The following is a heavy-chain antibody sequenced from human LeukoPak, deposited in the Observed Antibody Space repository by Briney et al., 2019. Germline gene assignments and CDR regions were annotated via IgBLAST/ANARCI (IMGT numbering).Heavy chain of an antibody. Sequence: PSETLSLTCTVSGGSISPYYWSWIRLPPGKGLEWIGYIYYSGSTNYNPSLKSRVTIAVDGSKNQFSLKLSSVTAADTAVYYCARNDGDIWGQGTMVTVSS. CDR2: IYYSGST. CDR3: ARNDGDI. CDR1: GGSISPYY. J-gene: IGHJ3*02. V-gene: IGHV4-59*08. D-gene: IGHD3-16*01.